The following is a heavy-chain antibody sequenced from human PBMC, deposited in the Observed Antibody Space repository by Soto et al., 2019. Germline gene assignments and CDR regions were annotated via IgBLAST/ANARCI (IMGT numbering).Heavy chain of an antibody. V-gene: IGHV4-4*07. CDR3: VRDRLNWFDP. J-gene: IGHJ5*02. CDR2: IYTTGSI. CDR1: GDSTAIYY. Sequence: SETLSLTCNVSGDSTAIYYWSWIRQSAGKGLEWIGRIYTTGSINYNPSLRSRVTMSRDSSKNQLFLSLTSVTAADTAVYYCVRDRLNWFDPWGQGVLVTV.